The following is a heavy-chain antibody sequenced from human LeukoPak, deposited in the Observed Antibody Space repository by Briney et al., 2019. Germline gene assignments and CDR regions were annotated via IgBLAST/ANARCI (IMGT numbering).Heavy chain of an antibody. CDR3: ARDRNSGYDWGRRDAFDI. D-gene: IGHD5-12*01. CDR1: GSTFSSYA. V-gene: IGHV1-69*06. J-gene: IGHJ3*02. CDR2: IIPIFGTA. Sequence: ASVKVSCKASGSTFSSYAISWVRQAPGQGLEWMGGIIPIFGTANYAQKFQGRVTITADKSTSTAYMELSSLRSEDTAVYYCARDRNSGYDWGRRDAFDIWGQGTMVTVSS.